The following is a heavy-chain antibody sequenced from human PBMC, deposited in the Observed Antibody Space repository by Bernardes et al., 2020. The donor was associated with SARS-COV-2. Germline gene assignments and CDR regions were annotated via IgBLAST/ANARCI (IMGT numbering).Heavy chain of an antibody. CDR3: ARGYYAGDP. CDR1: GESFTGYY. V-gene: IGHV4-34*01. J-gene: IGHJ5*02. D-gene: IGHD1-26*01. CDR2: INHPGNS. Sequence: SETLSLTCAVYGESFTGYYWSWIRQPPVKGLEWIGEINHPGNSNYNPSLKSRLSISIETSKRQTSLKLTSVTNTDAAVYYCARGYYAGDPGGQGTLVTVSS.